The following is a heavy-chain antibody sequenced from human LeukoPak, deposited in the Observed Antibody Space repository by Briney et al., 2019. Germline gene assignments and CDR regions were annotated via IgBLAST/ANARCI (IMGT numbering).Heavy chain of an antibody. V-gene: IGHV1-8*01. J-gene: IGHJ6*03. CDR3: ARGSTTTYYYGSGSPPTYDYYYYYYMDV. CDR1: GYTFTSYD. Sequence: ASVKVSCKASGYTFTSYDINWVRQATGQGLEWMGWMNPNSGNTGYAQRFQGRVTMTRNTSISTAYMELSSLRSEDTAVYYCARGSTTTYYYGSGSPPTYDYYYYYYMDVWGKGTTVTISS. CDR2: MNPNSGNT. D-gene: IGHD3-10*01.